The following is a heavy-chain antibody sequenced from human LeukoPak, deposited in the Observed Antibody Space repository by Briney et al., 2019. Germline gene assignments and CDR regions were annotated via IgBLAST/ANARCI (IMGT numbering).Heavy chain of an antibody. V-gene: IGHV3-23*01. CDR2: ISGSGGST. CDR3: TIMHGYYDGSGYWVQ. J-gene: IGHJ1*01. Sequence: GGSLRLSCAASGFTFSSYAMSWVRQAPGKGLEWVSAISGSGGSTYYADSVEGRFTISRDYARKTVYMQMNSLRDEDTAVYYCTIMHGYYDGSGYWVQWGQGTLVTVSS. CDR1: GFTFSSYA. D-gene: IGHD3-22*01.